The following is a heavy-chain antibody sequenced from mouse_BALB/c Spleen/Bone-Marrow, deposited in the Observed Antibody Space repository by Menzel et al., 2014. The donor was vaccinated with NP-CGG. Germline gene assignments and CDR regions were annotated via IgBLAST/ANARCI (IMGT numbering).Heavy chain of an antibody. V-gene: IGHV4-1*02. CDR1: GFDFSRYW. D-gene: IGHD2-3*01. Sequence: EVQLQQSGGGLVQPGVSLKLSCAASGFDFSRYWMSWVRQAPGKGLEWIGEINPDSNTINYTPSLKDKFIISRDNAKNTLYLQMSKVRSEDTALYYCSRLGYYGGFAYWGQGTLVTVSA. CDR2: INPDSNTI. J-gene: IGHJ3*01. CDR3: SRLGYYGGFAY.